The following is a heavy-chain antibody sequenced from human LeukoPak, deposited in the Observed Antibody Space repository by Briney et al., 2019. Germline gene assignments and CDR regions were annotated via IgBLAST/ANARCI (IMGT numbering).Heavy chain of an antibody. J-gene: IGHJ4*02. D-gene: IGHD3-16*01. Sequence: PSETLSLTCTVSGGSIRGTSYYLGWIRQTPGEGLEWIGGLYYSGTTYYNPSLESRVTISLDPSKTQFSLKLTSVTAADTAIYYCAFRNTYYSASGEYNWGQRTTVTVSS. CDR1: GGSIRGTSYY. CDR2: LYYSGTT. CDR3: AFRNTYYSASGEYN. V-gene: IGHV4-39*07.